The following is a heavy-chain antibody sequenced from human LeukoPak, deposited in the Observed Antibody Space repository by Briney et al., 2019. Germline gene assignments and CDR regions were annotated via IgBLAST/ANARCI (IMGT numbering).Heavy chain of an antibody. CDR3: AHRRYDFWSGYLNWFDP. Sequence: SGPTLVNPTQTLTLTCTFSGFSLSTSGVGVGWIRQPPGKALEWLALIYWNGDKRYSPSLKSRLTITKDTSKNQVVLTMTNMDPVDTATYYCAHRRYDFWSGYLNWFDPWGQGTLVTVSS. D-gene: IGHD3-3*01. CDR1: GFSLSTSGVG. J-gene: IGHJ5*02. V-gene: IGHV2-5*01. CDR2: IYWNGDK.